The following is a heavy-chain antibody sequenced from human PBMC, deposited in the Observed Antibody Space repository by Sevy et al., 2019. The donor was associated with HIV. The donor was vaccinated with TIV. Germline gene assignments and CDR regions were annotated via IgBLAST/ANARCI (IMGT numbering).Heavy chain of an antibody. CDR3: AKDIGMATIRYDGFDI. J-gene: IGHJ3*02. CDR1: GLTFSSYA. Sequence: GGSLRLSCAASGLTFSSYARNWVRQAPGKGLEWVSAISGSGGTTYYADSVKGRFAISRDNSKNTLYLQMSSLRAEDTAVYYCAKDIGMATIRYDGFDIWGQGTMVTVSS. D-gene: IGHD5-12*01. V-gene: IGHV3-23*01. CDR2: ISGSGGTT.